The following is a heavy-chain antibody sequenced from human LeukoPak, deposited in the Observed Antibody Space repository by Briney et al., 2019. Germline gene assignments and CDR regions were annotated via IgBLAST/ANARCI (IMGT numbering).Heavy chain of an antibody. Sequence: SVKVSCKASGGTFSSYAISWVRQAPGQGLEWMGGIIPIFGTANYAQKFQGRVTITADESTSTAYMELSSLRSEDTAVYYCARGTNGRGDVPWGYWGQGTLVTVSS. J-gene: IGHJ4*02. CDR1: GGTFSSYA. D-gene: IGHD2-8*01. CDR3: ARGTNGRGDVPWGY. V-gene: IGHV1-69*01. CDR2: IIPIFGTA.